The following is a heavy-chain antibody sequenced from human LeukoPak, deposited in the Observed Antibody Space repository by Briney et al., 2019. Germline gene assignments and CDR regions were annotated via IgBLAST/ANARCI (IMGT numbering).Heavy chain of an antibody. J-gene: IGHJ3*02. D-gene: IGHD3-22*01. Sequence: PGGSLRLSCAASGFTFSSYWMSWVRQAPGKGLEWVANIKQDGSEKHYMDSVKGRFTISRDNAENSLYLQVSSLRGEDTAVYYCASLGDSSGRMDAFDIWGQGTMVTVSS. CDR1: GFTFSSYW. V-gene: IGHV3-7*01. CDR3: ASLGDSSGRMDAFDI. CDR2: IKQDGSEK.